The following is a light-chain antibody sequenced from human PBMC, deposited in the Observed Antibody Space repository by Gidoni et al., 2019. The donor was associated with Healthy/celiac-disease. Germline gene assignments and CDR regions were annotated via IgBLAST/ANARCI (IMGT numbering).Light chain of an antibody. CDR2: AAS. V-gene: IGKV1-39*01. CDR3: QQSYSTPRT. J-gene: IGKJ1*01. CDR1: QSISSY. Sequence: DIQITQSPSSLSASVGDRVTITCRASQSISSYLNWYQQKPGKAPKLLIYAASSLQSGVPSRFSGSGSGTDFTLSISSLQPEDFATCYCQQSYSTPRTFXQXTKVEIK.